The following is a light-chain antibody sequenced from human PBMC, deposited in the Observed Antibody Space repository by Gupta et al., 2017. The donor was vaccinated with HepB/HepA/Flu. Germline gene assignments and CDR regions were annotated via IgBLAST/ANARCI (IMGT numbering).Light chain of an antibody. Sequence: DIQMTQSPSTLSASVGDRVTITCRASQSISNWLAWYQQKPGKAPKVLIYKASSLESGVPSRFSGSGSGTEFTLTISSLQPDDFATYYCQHYNSYPPTFGPGTKVDIK. CDR3: QHYNSYPPT. V-gene: IGKV1-5*03. J-gene: IGKJ3*01. CDR2: KAS. CDR1: QSISNW.